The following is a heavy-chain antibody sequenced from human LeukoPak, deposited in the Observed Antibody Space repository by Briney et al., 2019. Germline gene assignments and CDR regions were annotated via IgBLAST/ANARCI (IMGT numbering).Heavy chain of an antibody. CDR1: GFTFSSYW. V-gene: IGHV3-7*01. J-gene: IGHJ3*02. Sequence: GGSLRLSCAASGFTFSSYWMSWVRQAPGKGLEWVANIKQDGSEKYYVDSVKGRFTISRDNAKNSLYLQMNSLRAEDTAVYCCARGPGATASAFDIWGQGTMVTVSS. CDR2: IKQDGSEK. D-gene: IGHD1-26*01. CDR3: ARGPGATASAFDI.